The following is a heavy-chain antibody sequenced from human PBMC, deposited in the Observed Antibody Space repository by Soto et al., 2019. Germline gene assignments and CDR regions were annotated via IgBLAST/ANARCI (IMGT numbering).Heavy chain of an antibody. J-gene: IGHJ6*02. CDR2: ISSSSSYI. CDR3: ARDGDSGPPGYYYYYYGMDV. V-gene: IGHV3-21*01. CDR1: GFTFSSYS. Sequence: GGSLRLSCAASGFTFSSYSMNWVRQAPGKGLEWVSSISSSSSYIYYADPVKGRFTISRDNAKNSLYLQMNSLRAEDTAVYYCARDGDSGPPGYYYYYYGMDVWGQGTTVTVSS. D-gene: IGHD5-12*01.